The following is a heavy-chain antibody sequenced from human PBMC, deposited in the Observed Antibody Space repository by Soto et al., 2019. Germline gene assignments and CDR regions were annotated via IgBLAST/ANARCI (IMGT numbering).Heavy chain of an antibody. D-gene: IGHD4-17*01. CDR3: PRGLPRMTNRSWFDP. CDR1: GFTFSDYA. V-gene: IGHV3-30-3*01. J-gene: IGHJ5*02. CDR2: VSYDGSNK. Sequence: GGSLRLSCAASGFTFSDYAIHWVRQAPGKGLEWVAVVSYDGSNKYYADSMKGRFSISRENSKNTLYLQMNSLRAEDTAVYYCPRGLPRMTNRSWFDPWGQGTLVTVSS.